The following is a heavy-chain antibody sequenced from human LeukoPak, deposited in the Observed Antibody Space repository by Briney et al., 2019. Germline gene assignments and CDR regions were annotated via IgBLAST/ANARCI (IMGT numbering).Heavy chain of an antibody. CDR3: ARDLSPYYDSSGYLI. J-gene: IGHJ4*02. D-gene: IGHD3-22*01. V-gene: IGHV3-30-3*01. CDR1: GFTFSSYA. CDR2: ISYDGSNK. Sequence: GGSLRLSCAASGFTFSSYAMHWVRQAPGKGLEWVAVISYDGSNKYYADSVKGRFTISRDNSKNTLYLQMNSPRAEDTAVYYCARDLSPYYDSSGYLIWGQGTLVTVSS.